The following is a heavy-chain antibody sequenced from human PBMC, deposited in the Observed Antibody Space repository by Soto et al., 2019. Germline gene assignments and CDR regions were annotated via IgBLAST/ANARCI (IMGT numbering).Heavy chain of an antibody. D-gene: IGHD5-12*01. J-gene: IGHJ4*02. CDR2: ISSSSDYI. V-gene: IGHV3-21*02. CDR1: GFTFSDYN. Sequence: EVQLVESGGGLVKPGGSLRLSCAASGFTFSDYNMNWVRQAPGKGLEWVSSISSSSDYIYYSASVEGRFTISRDSAKNSLYPQMNGLRAENTAVYYCARCSTGVKDGYYYKPNNWGQGTLVTVSS. CDR3: ARCSTGVKDGYYYKPNN.